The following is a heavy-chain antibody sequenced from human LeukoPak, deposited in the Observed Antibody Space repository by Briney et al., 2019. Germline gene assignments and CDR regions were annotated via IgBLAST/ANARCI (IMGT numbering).Heavy chain of an antibody. D-gene: IGHD3-16*01. J-gene: IGHJ5*02. V-gene: IGHV4-30-2*01. CDR3: ARETSVGGWFDP. Sequence: PSETLSLTCAVSGGSISSGGYSWSWIRQPPGKGLEWIGYIYHSGSTYYNPSLKSRVTKSVDRSKNQFSLKLSSVTAADTAVYYCARETSVGGWFDPWGQGTLVTVSS. CDR1: GGSISSGGYS. CDR2: IYHSGST.